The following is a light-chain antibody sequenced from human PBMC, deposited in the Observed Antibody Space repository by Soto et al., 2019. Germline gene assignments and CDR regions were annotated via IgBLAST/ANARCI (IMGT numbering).Light chain of an antibody. CDR1: QSVNIY. V-gene: IGKV3D-15*02. CDR2: GAS. J-gene: IGKJ1*01. CDR3: QQYGTSPWT. Sequence: EIVMTQSPATLSVSPGERATLSCRASQSVNIYLAWYQQKPGQAPRLLIFGASSRATGIPARFSGSGSGTEFNLTISSLQSEDFVVYYCQQYGTSPWTFGQGTKVEIK.